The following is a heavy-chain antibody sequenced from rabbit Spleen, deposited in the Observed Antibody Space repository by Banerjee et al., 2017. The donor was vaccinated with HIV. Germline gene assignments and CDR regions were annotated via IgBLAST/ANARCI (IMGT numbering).Heavy chain of an antibody. CDR2: IYAGSSGSGTT. CDR1: GFTISGSYW. CDR3: ARGIDNTFDGVGDADYFRL. J-gene: IGHJ4*01. V-gene: IGHV1S45*01. D-gene: IGHD2-1*01. Sequence: QQQLVESGGGLVKPGASLTLTCTASGFTISGSYWICWVRQAPGKGLEWIACIYAGSSGSGTTHYATWAKGRFTISRTSSTTVTLQMTSLIAADTAAYFCARGIDNTFDGVGDADYFRLWGPGTLVTVS.